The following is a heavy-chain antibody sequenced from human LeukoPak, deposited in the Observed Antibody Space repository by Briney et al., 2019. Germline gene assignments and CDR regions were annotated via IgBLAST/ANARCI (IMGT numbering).Heavy chain of an antibody. D-gene: IGHD6-19*01. Sequence: ASVKVSCKASGYTFTVYYMHWVRQAPGQGLEWMGWINPNSGGTNYAQKFQGRVTMTRDTSISTASIELRRIRSDDTAVYYCARDSSGWSRGFDPWGQGTLVTVSS. J-gene: IGHJ5*02. CDR1: GYTFTVYY. CDR3: ARDSSGWSRGFDP. V-gene: IGHV1-2*02. CDR2: INPNSGGT.